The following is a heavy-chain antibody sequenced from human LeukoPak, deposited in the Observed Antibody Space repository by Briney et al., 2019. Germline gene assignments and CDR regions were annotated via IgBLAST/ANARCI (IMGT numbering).Heavy chain of an antibody. CDR2: ISWNSGKI. Sequence: PGGSLRLSCAASGFTFDDYGVHWVRQAPGKGLEWVSGISWNSGKIGYADSVKGRFTISRDNAKNSLYLQMDSLRGEDTAFYYCARDIRPYDYNRMDVWGQGTTVTVSS. J-gene: IGHJ6*02. CDR3: ARDIRPYDYNRMDV. CDR1: GFTFDDYG. V-gene: IGHV3-9*01.